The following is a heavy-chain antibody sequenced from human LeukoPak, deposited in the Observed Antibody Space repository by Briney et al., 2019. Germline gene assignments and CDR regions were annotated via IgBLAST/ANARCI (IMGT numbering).Heavy chain of an antibody. J-gene: IGHJ3*02. CDR2: IYYSGST. V-gene: IGHV4-39*01. CDR3: ARPPYDILTGYSEGAFDI. CDR1: GGSISSRNW. D-gene: IGHD3-9*01. Sequence: SETLSLTCAVSGGSISSRNWWSWVRQPPGKGLEWIGSIYYSGSTYYNPSLKSRVTISVDTSKNQFSLKLSSVTAADTAVYYCARPPYDILTGYSEGAFDIWGQGTMVTVSS.